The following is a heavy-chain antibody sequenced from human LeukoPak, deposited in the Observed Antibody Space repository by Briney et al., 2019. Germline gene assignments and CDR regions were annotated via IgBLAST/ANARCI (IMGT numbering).Heavy chain of an antibody. CDR1: GYTFTVYY. D-gene: IGHD3-22*01. CDR2: INPKSGGT. Sequence: ASVKVSCKASGYTFTVYYMHWVRQAPGQGLEWMGRINPKSGGTNYAQKFQGRVTMTRDTSISTAYMELSRLRSDDTAVYYCARDRFDSSGYYVWGQGTLVTVSS. CDR3: ARDRFDSSGYYV. J-gene: IGHJ4*02. V-gene: IGHV1-2*06.